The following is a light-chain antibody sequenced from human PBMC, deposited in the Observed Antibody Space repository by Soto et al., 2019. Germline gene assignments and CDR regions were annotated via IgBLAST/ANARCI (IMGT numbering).Light chain of an antibody. CDR2: DIS. CDR3: QQYNSWPLT. Sequence: IVMTQSPATLSVSPGARATLSXRASQSVSSNLAWYQQKPGQAPRVLIYDISTRATGIPTRFSGSGSGTEFTLTISSLQSEDFAVYYCQQYNSWPLTFGGGTKVDI. CDR1: QSVSSN. V-gene: IGKV3D-15*01. J-gene: IGKJ4*01.